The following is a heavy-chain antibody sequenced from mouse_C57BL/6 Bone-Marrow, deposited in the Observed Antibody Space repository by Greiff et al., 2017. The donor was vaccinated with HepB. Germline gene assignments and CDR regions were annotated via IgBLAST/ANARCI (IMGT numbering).Heavy chain of an antibody. V-gene: IGHV1-42*01. J-gene: IGHJ3*01. CDR1: GYSFTGYY. Sequence: EVQLQQSGHELVKPGASVKISCKASGYSFTGYYMNWVKQSPEKSLEWIGEINPSTGGTTYNQKFKAKATLTVDKSSSTAYMQLKSLTSEDSAVYYCARTHYYGSSYVAWFAYWGQGTLVTVSA. CDR2: INPSTGGT. CDR3: ARTHYYGSSYVAWFAY. D-gene: IGHD1-1*01.